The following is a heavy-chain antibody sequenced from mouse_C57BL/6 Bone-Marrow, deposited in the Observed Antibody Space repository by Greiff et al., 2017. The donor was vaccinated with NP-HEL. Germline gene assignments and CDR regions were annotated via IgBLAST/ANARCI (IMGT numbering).Heavy chain of an antibody. Sequence: EVNVVESGGDLVKPGGSLKLSCAASGFTFSSYGMSWVRQTPGKRLEWVATISSGGSYTYYPDSVKGRFTISRDKAKNTLYLQMSSLKSEDTAMYYCARQDYGYDFYAMDYGGQGTSVTVSS. V-gene: IGHV5-6*01. D-gene: IGHD2-2*01. CDR2: ISSGGSYT. CDR1: GFTFSSYG. J-gene: IGHJ4*01. CDR3: ARQDYGYDFYAMDY.